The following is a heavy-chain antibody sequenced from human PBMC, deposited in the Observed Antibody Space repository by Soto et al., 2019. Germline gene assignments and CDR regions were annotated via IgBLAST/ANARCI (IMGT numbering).Heavy chain of an antibody. V-gene: IGHV1-69*12. D-gene: IGHD5-18*01. Sequence: QVQLVQSGAEVKKPESSVKVSCKAPGGTFSTYAISWVRQAPGQGLEWMGGIIPMFGTANYAQRLQDRVTINADESPNTVYMELSSLRSEDTAVYFCASGIQLWLRRINNGYSGWGQGTLVTVSS. CDR2: IIPMFGTA. CDR3: ASGIQLWLRRINNGYSG. CDR1: GGTFSTYA. J-gene: IGHJ4*02.